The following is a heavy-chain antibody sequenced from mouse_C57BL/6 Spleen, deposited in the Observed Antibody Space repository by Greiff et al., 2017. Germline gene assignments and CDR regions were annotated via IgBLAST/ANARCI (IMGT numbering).Heavy chain of an antibody. D-gene: IGHD2-4*01. Sequence: EVKLMESGGGLVQPGGSLKLSCAASGFTFSDYYMYWVRQTPEKRLEWVAYISNGGGSTCYPDTVKGRFTISRDNAKNTLYLQMSRLKSEDTAMYYCARHYDYDERIYYAMDYWGQGTSVTVSS. CDR3: ARHYDYDERIYYAMDY. CDR2: ISNGGGST. CDR1: GFTFSDYY. J-gene: IGHJ4*01. V-gene: IGHV5-12*01.